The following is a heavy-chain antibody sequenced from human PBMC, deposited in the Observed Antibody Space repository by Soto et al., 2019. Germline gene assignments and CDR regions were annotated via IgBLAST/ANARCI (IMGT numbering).Heavy chain of an antibody. CDR3: AADRGWFGELLSAFDI. V-gene: IGHV1-58*01. CDR1: GFAFTSSA. J-gene: IGHJ3*02. CDR2: IVVGSGNT. D-gene: IGHD3-10*01. Sequence: ASVKVSCKASGFAFTSSAVQWVLQARGQRLEWIGWIVVGSGNTNYAQKFQERVTITRDMSTSTAYMELSSLRSEDTAVYYCAADRGWFGELLSAFDIWGQGTMVTVSS.